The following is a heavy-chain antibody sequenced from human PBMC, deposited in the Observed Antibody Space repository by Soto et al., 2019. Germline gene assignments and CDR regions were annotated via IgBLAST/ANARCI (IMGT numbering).Heavy chain of an antibody. J-gene: IGHJ4*02. CDR2: TNHSAST. CDR3: ARGGPYYYGSGSYSQFDY. Sequence: QVQLQQWGAGLLKPSETLSLTCAVYGGSFSGYYWSWIRQPPAKGLDRIGETNHSASTNYNPSLKRRVTISGETSKNQFSLKLSSVTAADTAVYYCARGGPYYYGSGSYSQFDYWGQGTLVTVSS. CDR1: GGSFSGYY. D-gene: IGHD3-10*01. V-gene: IGHV4-34*01.